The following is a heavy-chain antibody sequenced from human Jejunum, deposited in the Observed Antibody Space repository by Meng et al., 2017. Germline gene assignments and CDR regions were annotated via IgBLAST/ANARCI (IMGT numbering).Heavy chain of an antibody. J-gene: IGHJ4*02. V-gene: IGHV4-31*03. Sequence: QVQLQESGPGLVTPSQTLSLTCTVSGDSISSGGHYWSWIRQHPGKGLEWIGYIYYTGSAYYNPSLESRVTLSVDTSNNQFSLHLNSVTPEDTAVYYCAGGGLVRSTRGYFDYWGQGTLVTVSS. CDR3: AGGGLVRSTRGYFDY. D-gene: IGHD1-26*01. CDR1: GDSISSGGHY. CDR2: IYYTGSA.